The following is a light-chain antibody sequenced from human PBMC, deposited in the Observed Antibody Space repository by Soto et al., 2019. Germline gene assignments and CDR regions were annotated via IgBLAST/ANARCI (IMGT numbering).Light chain of an antibody. J-gene: IGLJ1*01. V-gene: IGLV1-44*01. CDR2: SND. CDR1: NSDIGTNT. CDR3: AAWDDSLFGHV. Sequence: QSVLTQPPSASGTPGQRVTISCSGGNSDIGTNTVNWYQQVPGAAPKLLIYSNDQRPSGVPDRFSGSKSGTSASLAISGLQSDDEADYYCAAWDDSLFGHVFGTGTKVTVI.